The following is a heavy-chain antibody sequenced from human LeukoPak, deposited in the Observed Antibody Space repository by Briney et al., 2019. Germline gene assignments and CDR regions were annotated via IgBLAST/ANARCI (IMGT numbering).Heavy chain of an antibody. CDR3: ARGSGLAGGVPFDY. D-gene: IGHD3-10*01. J-gene: IGHJ4*02. V-gene: IGHV3-53*01. CDR1: GFTVSSNY. Sequence: GGSLRLSCAASGFTVSSNYMSWVRQAPGKGLEWVSVIYSGGSTYYADSVKGRFTISRDNAKNSLYLQMNSLRAEDTAVYNCARGSGLAGGVPFDYWGQGTLVTVSS. CDR2: IYSGGST.